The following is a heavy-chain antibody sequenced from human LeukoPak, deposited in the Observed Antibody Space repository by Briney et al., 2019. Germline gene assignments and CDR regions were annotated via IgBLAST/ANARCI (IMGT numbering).Heavy chain of an antibody. CDR1: GFTLSSYA. Sequence: GGSQRLSCAASGFTLSSYAKHWVRQAPGKGLEWVAVISYDGSNKYYADSVKGRFTISRDNSKNTLYLQMNSLRAEDTAVYYCARDRRTVEMATIWAYWGQGTLVTVSS. J-gene: IGHJ4*02. CDR2: ISYDGSNK. CDR3: ARDRRTVEMATIWAY. D-gene: IGHD5-24*01. V-gene: IGHV3-30*04.